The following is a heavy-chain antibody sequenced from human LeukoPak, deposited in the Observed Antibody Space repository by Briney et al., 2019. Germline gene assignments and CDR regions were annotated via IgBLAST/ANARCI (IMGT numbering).Heavy chain of an antibody. CDR3: AGDPGAEGVYREFDW. Sequence: GGSLRLSCAASGFTFSSYSMNWIRQAPGKGLEWVSYISGGSYTIYYADSVKGRFTISRDNTENSLYLQMNSLRAEDTAMYFCAGDPGAEGVYREFDWWGQGTLVTVSS. CDR2: ISGGSYTI. CDR1: GFTFSSYS. D-gene: IGHD1-26*01. V-gene: IGHV3-48*04. J-gene: IGHJ4*02.